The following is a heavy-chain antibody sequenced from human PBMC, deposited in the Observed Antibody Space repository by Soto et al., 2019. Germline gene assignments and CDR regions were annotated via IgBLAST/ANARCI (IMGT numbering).Heavy chain of an antibody. D-gene: IGHD3-10*01. V-gene: IGHV1-2*02. CDR1: GYTFTGYY. Sequence: ASVKVSCKASGYTFTGYYMHWVRQAPGQGLEWMGWINPNSGGTNYAQKFQGRVTMTRDTSISTAYMELSRLRSDDTAVYYCARDDGSGTKDRVFYYYYGMDVWGQGTTVTVS. CDR2: INPNSGGT. CDR3: ARDDGSGTKDRVFYYYYGMDV. J-gene: IGHJ6*02.